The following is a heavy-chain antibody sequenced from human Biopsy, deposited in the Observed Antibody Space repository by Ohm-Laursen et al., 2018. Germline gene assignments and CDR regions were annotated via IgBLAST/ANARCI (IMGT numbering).Heavy chain of an antibody. D-gene: IGHD3-10*01. CDR2: FDREERKT. CDR3: ATGPYYDTRFYYNVRPFDF. V-gene: IGHV1-24*01. Sequence: ASVKVSCKVSGYTLTELSIHWVRQTGGKGLEWMGGFDREERKTVYAEKFQGRVTMTEDTSTDTVYMEVTSLRSDDPAVYYCATGPYYDTRFYYNVRPFDFWGQGTLVTVSS. J-gene: IGHJ4*02. CDR1: GYTLTELS.